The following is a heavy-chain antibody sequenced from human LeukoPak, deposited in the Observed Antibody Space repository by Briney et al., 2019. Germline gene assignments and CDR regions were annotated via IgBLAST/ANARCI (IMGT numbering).Heavy chain of an antibody. D-gene: IGHD3-9*01. V-gene: IGHV3-23*01. CDR2: ISVDGGDI. J-gene: IGHJ4*02. CDR1: RFAFHNYA. CDR3: ARGLVSGYDILTGSNEYFDY. Sequence: GGSLRLSCAASRFAFHNYAMTWIRQAPERGLEWVSSISVDGGDIKYTDSAKGRFTISRDNSKGTLYLQMDSLRVEDTAVYYCARGLVSGYDILTGSNEYFDYWGQGTLVTVSS.